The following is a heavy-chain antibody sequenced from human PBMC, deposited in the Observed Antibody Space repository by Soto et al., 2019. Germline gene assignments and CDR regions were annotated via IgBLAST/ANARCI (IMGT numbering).Heavy chain of an antibody. V-gene: IGHV3-7*01. J-gene: IGHJ4*02. CDR2: IKEDGTNT. Sequence: EVRVVESGGGLVQPGGSLRLSCAASGFAFSNDWMTWVRQASGKGLEWVASIKEDGTNTYYADSVRGRFTLSRDNAKNSLFLQMNSLRAEDTAVYYCARGGGIVDNWGQGTVVTVSS. CDR1: GFAFSNDW. D-gene: IGHD3-10*01. CDR3: ARGGGIVDN.